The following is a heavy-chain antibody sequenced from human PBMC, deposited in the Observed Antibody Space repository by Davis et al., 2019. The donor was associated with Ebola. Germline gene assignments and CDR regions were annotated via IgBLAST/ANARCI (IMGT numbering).Heavy chain of an antibody. Sequence: PGGSLRLSCAASGFTFSSYAMHWVRQAPGKGLEWVAVISYDGSNKYYADSVKGRFTISRDNAKNSLFLQMNSLRAEDTAVYYCARSDGRGGYGDHYKVGYWGQGTLVTVSS. J-gene: IGHJ4*02. CDR3: ARSDGRGGYGDHYKVGY. CDR1: GFTFSSYA. CDR2: ISYDGSNK. V-gene: IGHV3-30-3*01. D-gene: IGHD4-17*01.